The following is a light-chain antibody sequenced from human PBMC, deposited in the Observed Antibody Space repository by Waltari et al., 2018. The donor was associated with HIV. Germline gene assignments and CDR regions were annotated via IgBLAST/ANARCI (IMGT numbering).Light chain of an antibody. CDR3: QVWDSSSDHYV. Sequence: SYVLTQPPSVSVAPGQTAHVTCAGNNIGTKTVHWYQQSPGQAPVLVILHDPDRPSGIPERVSGSSSGNTATRTISRVEAGDEADYYCQVWDSSSDHYVFGTGTKVTVL. CDR2: HDP. CDR1: NIGTKT. J-gene: IGLJ1*01. V-gene: IGLV3-21*01.